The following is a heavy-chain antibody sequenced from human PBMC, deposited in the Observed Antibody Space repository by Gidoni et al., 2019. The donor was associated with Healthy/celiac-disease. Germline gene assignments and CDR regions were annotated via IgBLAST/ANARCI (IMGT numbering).Heavy chain of an antibody. J-gene: IGHJ4*02. CDR2: ISGSGGST. CDR1: GFTFSSYA. Sequence: EVQLLESGGGLVQPGGSLRLSCAASGFTFSSYAMSWVRQAPGKGLEWVSAISGSGGSTYYADSVKGRFTISRDNSKNTLYLQMNSLRAEDTAVYYCAKSSGRDTAMVRDAPAGAFDYWGQGTLVTVSS. V-gene: IGHV3-23*01. CDR3: AKSSGRDTAMVRDAPAGAFDY. D-gene: IGHD5-18*01.